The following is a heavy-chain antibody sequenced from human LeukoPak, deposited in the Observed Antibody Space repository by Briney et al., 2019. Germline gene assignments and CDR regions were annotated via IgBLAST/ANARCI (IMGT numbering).Heavy chain of an antibody. Sequence: SETLSLTCAVYGGSFRGYYWSWIRQPPGKGLEWIGEINHRGSTNYNPSLKGRVTISVDTSKNQFSLNLSSVTAADTAVYYCARAGDSSGYADYWGQGTLVTVSS. CDR2: INHRGST. J-gene: IGHJ4*02. D-gene: IGHD3-22*01. CDR1: GGSFRGYY. CDR3: ARAGDSSGYADY. V-gene: IGHV4-34*01.